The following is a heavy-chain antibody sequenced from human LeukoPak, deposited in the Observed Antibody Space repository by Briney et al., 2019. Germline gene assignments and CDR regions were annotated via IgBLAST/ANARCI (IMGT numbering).Heavy chain of an antibody. D-gene: IGHD2-2*01. CDR2: INPSGGST. J-gene: IGHJ5*02. CDR1: GYTFTSYY. Sequence: ASVTVSCKASGYTFTSYYMHWVRQAPGQGLEWMGIINPSGGSTSYAQKFQGRVTMTRDTSISTAYMELSRLRSDDTAVYYCARERDIVVVPAAMSPWGQGTLVTVSS. V-gene: IGHV1-46*01. CDR3: ARERDIVVVPAAMSP.